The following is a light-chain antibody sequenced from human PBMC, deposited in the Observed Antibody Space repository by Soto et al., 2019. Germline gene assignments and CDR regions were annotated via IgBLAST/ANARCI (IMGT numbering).Light chain of an antibody. CDR1: QSIRYW. V-gene: IGKV1-5*01. CDR2: DAS. J-gene: IGKJ1*01. CDR3: QQYDIFST. Sequence: DIQMTQSPSTLSASVGDRVTITCRASQSIRYWLAWYQHKPGKAPKPLIYDASTLQSGVPSRFSGGGSGTEFTLTISSLQPEDFATYYCQQYDIFSTFGQGTKVDIK.